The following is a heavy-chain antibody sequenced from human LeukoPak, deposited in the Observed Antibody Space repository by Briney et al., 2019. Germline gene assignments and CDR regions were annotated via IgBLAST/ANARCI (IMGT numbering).Heavy chain of an antibody. D-gene: IGHD1-26*01. J-gene: IGHJ4*02. CDR1: GFTFSSYG. CDR3: AKSPDPSGSYYDY. CDR2: IWYDGSNK. V-gene: IGHV3-33*06. Sequence: GRSLRLSCAASGFTFSSYGMHWVRQAPGKGLEWVAVIWYDGSNKYYADSVKGRFTISRDNSKNTLYPQMNSLRAEDTAVYYCAKSPDPSGSYYDYWGQGTLVTVSS.